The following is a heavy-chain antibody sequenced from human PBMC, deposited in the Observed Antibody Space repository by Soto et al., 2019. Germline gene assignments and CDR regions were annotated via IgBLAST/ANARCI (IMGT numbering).Heavy chain of an antibody. Sequence: QLTLKESGPPLVKPPQTLTLTCTFSGFSLSSTRMSMGWIRQPPGKAMEWLALIYWDDDKRYSPFLKSRLTITKDTSKNQGVLTRSHMDPVDTARYYCAHVVVSGLGYYVDHSGQGNLGTVSS. CDR2: IYWDDDK. J-gene: IGHJ4*02. CDR1: GFSLSSTRMS. D-gene: IGHD6-19*01. V-gene: IGHV2-5*02. CDR3: AHVVVSGLGYYVDH.